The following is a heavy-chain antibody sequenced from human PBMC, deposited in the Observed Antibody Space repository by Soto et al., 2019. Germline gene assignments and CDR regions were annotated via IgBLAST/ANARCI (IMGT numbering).Heavy chain of an antibody. CDR3: ARDIGSGPQYYFDY. J-gene: IGHJ4*02. CDR2: INPNSGGT. V-gene: IGHV1-2*04. D-gene: IGHD6-19*01. Sequence: QVQLVQSGAEVKKPGASVKVSCKASGYTFTGYYMHWVRQAPGQGLEWMGWINPNSGGTKYAKNFQGWVTMTRDTSISTAYMELRRLRSDDTAVYFCARDIGSGPQYYFDYWGQGTLVTVSS. CDR1: GYTFTGYY.